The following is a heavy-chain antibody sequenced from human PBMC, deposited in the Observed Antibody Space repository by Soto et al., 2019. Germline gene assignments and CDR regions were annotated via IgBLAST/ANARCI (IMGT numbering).Heavy chain of an antibody. V-gene: IGHV1-69*08. CDR3: ARDGGYCGGDCPYYYYGMDV. CDR1: GGTFSSYT. J-gene: IGHJ6*02. D-gene: IGHD2-21*02. Sequence: QVQLVQSGAEVKKPGSSVKVSCKASGGTFSSYTISWVRQAPGQGLEWMGRIIPILGIANYAQKFQGRVTITEDKSTSTAYMELSSLRSEDTAVYYCARDGGYCGGDCPYYYYGMDVWGQGTTVTVSS. CDR2: IIPILGIA.